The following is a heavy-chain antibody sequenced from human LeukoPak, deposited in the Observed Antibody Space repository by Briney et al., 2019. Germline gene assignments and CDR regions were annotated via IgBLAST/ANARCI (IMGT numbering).Heavy chain of an antibody. D-gene: IGHD3-16*01. J-gene: IGHJ4*02. V-gene: IGHV3-66*01. CDR3: AREVGGGASGQ. CDR2: IYSDGTI. CDR1: GFTFRSYN. Sequence: GGSLRLSCAASGFTFRSYNMNWVRQAPGKGLEWVSVIYSDGTISYADSAKGRFTISRDNSENTLYLQMNSLRVEDTAVYYCAREVGGGASGQWGQGTLVTVSS.